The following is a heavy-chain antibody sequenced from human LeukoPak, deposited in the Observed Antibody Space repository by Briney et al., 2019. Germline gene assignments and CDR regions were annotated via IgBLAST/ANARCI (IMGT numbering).Heavy chain of an antibody. CDR3: ANGGELYCSGGSCFYYYYMDV. Sequence: PGGSLRLSCAASGFTFSYYWMSWVRQAPGKGLEWVSGITGSGGPTYYADSVKGRFTISRDNSKNTLYLQMNSLRAEDTAVYYCANGGELYCSGGSCFYYYYMDVWGKGTTVTVSS. V-gene: IGHV3-23*01. J-gene: IGHJ6*03. D-gene: IGHD2-15*01. CDR2: ITGSGGPT. CDR1: GFTFSYYW.